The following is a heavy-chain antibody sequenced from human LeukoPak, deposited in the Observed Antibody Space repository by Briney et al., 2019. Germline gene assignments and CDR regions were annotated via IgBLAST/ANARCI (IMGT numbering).Heavy chain of an antibody. CDR3: AREGEWELLNAFDI. V-gene: IGHV3-48*04. Sequence: GGSLRLSCAASGFTFSSYSMNWVRQAPGKGLEWVSYISSSSSTIYYADSVKGRFTISRDNAKNSLYLQMNGLRAEDTAVYYCAREGEWELLNAFDIWGQGTMVTVSS. CDR2: ISSSSSTI. CDR1: GFTFSSYS. J-gene: IGHJ3*02. D-gene: IGHD1-26*01.